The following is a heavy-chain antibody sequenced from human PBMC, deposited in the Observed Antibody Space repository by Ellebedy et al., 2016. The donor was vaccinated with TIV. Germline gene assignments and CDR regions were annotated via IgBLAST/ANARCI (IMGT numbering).Heavy chain of an antibody. CDR1: GFTFGDYA. CDR2: IRSKAYGGTT. D-gene: IGHD6-13*01. J-gene: IGHJ5*02. CDR3: TREGYSSSWYPRWFDP. V-gene: IGHV3-49*03. Sequence: GGSLRLXXTASGFTFGDYAMSWFRQAPGKGLEWVGFIRSKAYGGTTEYAASVKGRFTISRDDSKSIAYLQMNSLKTEDTAVYYCTREGYSSSWYPRWFDPWGQGTLVTVSS.